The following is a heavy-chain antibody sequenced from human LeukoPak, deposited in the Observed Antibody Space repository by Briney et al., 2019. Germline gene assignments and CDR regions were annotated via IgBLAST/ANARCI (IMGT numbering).Heavy chain of an antibody. J-gene: IGHJ3*02. D-gene: IGHD5-18*01. V-gene: IGHV3-30*04. CDR3: VRARSSYGYGDAFDI. CDR1: GFTFSTYA. Sequence: PGGSLRLSCAASGFTFSTYAMHWVRQAPGKGLEWVAVISYDGSSKYYADSVKGRFTISRDNSKNTLYLQMNSLRAEDTAVYYCVRARSSYGYGDAFDIWGQGTMVTVSS. CDR2: ISYDGSSK.